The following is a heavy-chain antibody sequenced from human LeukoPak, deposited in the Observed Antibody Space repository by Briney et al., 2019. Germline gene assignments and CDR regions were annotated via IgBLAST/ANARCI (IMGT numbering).Heavy chain of an antibody. CDR2: IKQDGSEK. J-gene: IGHJ4*02. Sequence: GGSLRLSCAASGFTFSSYWMSWVRQAPGKGLEWVANIKQDGSEKYYVDSVKGRFTISRDNAENSLWLQMNGLRAEDSAVYYCARLRRNSDRSGFYYYYDNWGQGTLVTVSS. CDR3: ARLRRNSDRSGFYYYYDN. CDR1: GFTFSSYW. D-gene: IGHD3-22*01. V-gene: IGHV3-7*01.